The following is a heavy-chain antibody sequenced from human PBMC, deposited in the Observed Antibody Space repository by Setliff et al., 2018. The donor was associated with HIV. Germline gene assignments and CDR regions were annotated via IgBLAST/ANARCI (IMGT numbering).Heavy chain of an antibody. CDR1: GGSFSGYY. J-gene: IGHJ6*03. Sequence: SETLSLTCAVYGGSFSGYYWSWIRQPPGKGLEWIGSIYQSGSTSYNPSLSSRLTISVDTSKNQVSLRLSSVTAADTGVYYCARHRDPPGSSWIYYYYYMDLWGEGTTVTVSS. CDR3: ARHRDPPGSSWIYYYYYMDL. CDR2: IYQSGST. D-gene: IGHD6-13*01. V-gene: IGHV4-34*01.